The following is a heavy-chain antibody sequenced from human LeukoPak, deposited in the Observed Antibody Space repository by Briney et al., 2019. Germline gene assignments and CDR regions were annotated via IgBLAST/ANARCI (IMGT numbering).Heavy chain of an antibody. D-gene: IGHD3-3*01. Sequence: GGSLRLSCAASGFTFSSYWMSWVRQAPGKGLEWVANIKQDGSEKYYVDSVKGRFTISRDNAKNSLYLQMNSLRAEDTAVYYCARVRQYYDFWSGSYYYMDVWGKGTTVTVSS. CDR1: GFTFSSYW. CDR3: ARVRQYYDFWSGSYYYMDV. V-gene: IGHV3-7*01. CDR2: IKQDGSEK. J-gene: IGHJ6*03.